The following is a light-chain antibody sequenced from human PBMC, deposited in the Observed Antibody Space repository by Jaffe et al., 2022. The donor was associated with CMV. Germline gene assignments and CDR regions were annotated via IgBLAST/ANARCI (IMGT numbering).Light chain of an antibody. CDR1: QSVGSNY. V-gene: IGKV3-20*01. CDR3: QQYSFSLFT. Sequence: EIVLTQSPGTLSLSPGERATLSCRASQSVGSNYLSWYQQKPGQAPRLLIYGASSRATGIPDRFSGSGSGTDFTLTISSLEPEDFAVYYCQQYSFSLFTFGGGTKVQI. CDR2: GAS. J-gene: IGKJ4*01.